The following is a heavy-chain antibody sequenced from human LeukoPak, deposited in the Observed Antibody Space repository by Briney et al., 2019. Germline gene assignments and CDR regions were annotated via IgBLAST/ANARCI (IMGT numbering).Heavy chain of an antibody. Sequence: RSGGSLRLSCAASGFTFSSYWMHWVRQAPGKGLVWVSRINSDGSITTYADSVRGRFIISRDNAKSTLYLQMNSLRAEDTAVYHCASSTQISKYADYWGQGALVTVSS. J-gene: IGHJ4*02. CDR2: INSDGSIT. CDR3: ASSTQISKYADY. D-gene: IGHD2-2*01. CDR1: GFTFSSYW. V-gene: IGHV3-74*01.